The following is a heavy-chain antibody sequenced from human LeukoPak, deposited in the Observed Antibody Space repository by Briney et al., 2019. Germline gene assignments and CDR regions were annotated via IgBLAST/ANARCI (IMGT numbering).Heavy chain of an antibody. J-gene: IGHJ3*02. Sequence: ASVKVSCKASGYTFTSYGIGWVRQAPGQGLEWMGWISAYNGNTNYEQKFQGRVTMTTDTSTSTAYMELRSLRSDDTALYYCARAESLYGGNLAAAFDIWGQGTMVTVSS. D-gene: IGHD4-23*01. CDR1: GYTFTSYG. CDR3: ARAESLYGGNLAAAFDI. CDR2: ISAYNGNT. V-gene: IGHV1-18*01.